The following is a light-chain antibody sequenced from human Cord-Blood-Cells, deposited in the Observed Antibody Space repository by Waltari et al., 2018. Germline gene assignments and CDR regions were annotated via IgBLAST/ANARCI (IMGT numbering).Light chain of an antibody. CDR3: QQYDNLPYS. Sequence: IVMTQSPFSLSASGGDRVTITRQASQDIINYLKWYQQKPWKAPKILIYDASTLETGVPSRFSGSGSGTDFTCTISSLQPEDIATYYCQQYDNLPYSFCQGTNLEIK. CDR1: QDIINY. CDR2: DAS. V-gene: IGKV1-33*01. J-gene: IGKJ2*03.